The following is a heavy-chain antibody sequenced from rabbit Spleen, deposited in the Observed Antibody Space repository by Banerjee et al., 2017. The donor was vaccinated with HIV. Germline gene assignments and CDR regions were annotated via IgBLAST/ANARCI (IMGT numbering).Heavy chain of an antibody. D-gene: IGHD1-1*01. Sequence: QQQLVESGGGLVKPGGTLTLTCTASGFSFSSSYDMWWVRQAPGKGLEWIACIYVGGSGGTSYASWAKGRFTISTTSSTTVTLQMTSLTSADTATYFCARDSSSSFSSYGMDLWGPGTLVTVS. J-gene: IGHJ6*01. V-gene: IGHV1S45*01. CDR2: IYVGGSGGT. CDR1: GFSFSSSYD. CDR3: ARDSSSSFSSYGMDL.